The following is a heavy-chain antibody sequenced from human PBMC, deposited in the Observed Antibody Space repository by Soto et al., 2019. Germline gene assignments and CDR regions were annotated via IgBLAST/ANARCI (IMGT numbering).Heavy chain of an antibody. V-gene: IGHV3-48*02. J-gene: IGHJ3*02. CDR1: GFTFSSYS. CDR2: ISSSSSTI. Sequence: EVQLVESGGGLVQPGGSLRLSCAASGFTFSSYSMNWVRQAPGKGLEWVSYISSSSSTIYYADSVKGRFTISRDNAKNSRYLQMNSLRDEDTAVYYCASMLGENDAFDIWGQGTMVTVSS. D-gene: IGHD3-16*01. CDR3: ASMLGENDAFDI.